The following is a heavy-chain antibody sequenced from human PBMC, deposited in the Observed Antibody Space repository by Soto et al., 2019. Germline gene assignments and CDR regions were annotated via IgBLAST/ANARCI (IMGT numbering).Heavy chain of an antibody. J-gene: IGHJ5*02. CDR3: AKDQAPGRANWFDP. Sequence: GGSLRLSCAASGFTFSTYAMSWVGQSPGKGLEWVSAMSGSGATTHHADSVKGRFTISRDNSKNTLYLQLNSLRAEDTAVYYCAKDQAPGRANWFDPWGQGTLVTVSS. V-gene: IGHV3-23*01. CDR2: MSGSGATT. CDR1: GFTFSTYA. D-gene: IGHD2-2*01.